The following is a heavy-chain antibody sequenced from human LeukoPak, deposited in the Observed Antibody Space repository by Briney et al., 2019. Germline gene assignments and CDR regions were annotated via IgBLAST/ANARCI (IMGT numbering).Heavy chain of an antibody. D-gene: IGHD2-21*02. V-gene: IGHV3-23*01. CDR2: ISASGGST. CDR1: GFTFSSSA. Sequence: GGSLRLSCAASGFTFSSSAMSWVRQVPGKGLEWVSGISASGGSTSYADSVRGRFTISRDNSKNTLYVQMNSLRDEDTAVYYCAKGIKGSYCNGDCYLTYYYYGLDVWGQGTTVTVSS. CDR3: AKGIKGSYCNGDCYLTYYYYGLDV. J-gene: IGHJ6*02.